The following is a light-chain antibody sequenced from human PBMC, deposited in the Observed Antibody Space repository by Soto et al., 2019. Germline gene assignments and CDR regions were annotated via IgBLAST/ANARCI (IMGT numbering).Light chain of an antibody. Sequence: DIQMTQSPSFLSASVGDRVTNTCRASQSIGKHLNWYQQKPGKAPKFLIYGASTLQSGVPSRFTGSGSGTDFTLSITSLQPEDFATYYCQQLNTYPVTFGGGTKVDIK. J-gene: IGKJ4*01. CDR3: QQLNTYPVT. V-gene: IGKV1-9*01. CDR1: QSIGKH. CDR2: GAS.